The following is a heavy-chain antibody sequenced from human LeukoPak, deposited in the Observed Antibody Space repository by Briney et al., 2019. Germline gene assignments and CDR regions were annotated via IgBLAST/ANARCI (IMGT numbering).Heavy chain of an antibody. CDR3: AKYFASGSYYKLPH. CDR1: GFTFSSYV. J-gene: IGHJ1*01. V-gene: IGHV3-33*06. CDR2: IWYDGSNK. Sequence: PGGSLRLSCAASGFTFSSYVMHWVRQAPGKGLEGVAVIWYDGSNKYYADSVKGRFTISRDNSKNTLYLQMNSLRAEDTAVYYCAKYFASGSYYKLPHWGQGTLVTVSS. D-gene: IGHD3-10*01.